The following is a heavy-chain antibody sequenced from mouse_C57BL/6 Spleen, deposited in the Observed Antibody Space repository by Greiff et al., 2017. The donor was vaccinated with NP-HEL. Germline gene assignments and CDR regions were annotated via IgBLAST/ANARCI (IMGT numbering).Heavy chain of an antibody. CDR3: ARWRDYEAY. Sequence: QVQLQQPGAELVMPGASVKLSCKASGYTFTSYWMHWVKQRPGQGLEWIGEIDPSDSYTNYNQKFKGKSTLTVDKTSSTAYMQLSSLTSEDSAVYYCARWRDYEAYWGQGTLVTVSA. V-gene: IGHV1-69*01. D-gene: IGHD2-4*01. CDR1: GYTFTSYW. CDR2: IDPSDSYT. J-gene: IGHJ3*01.